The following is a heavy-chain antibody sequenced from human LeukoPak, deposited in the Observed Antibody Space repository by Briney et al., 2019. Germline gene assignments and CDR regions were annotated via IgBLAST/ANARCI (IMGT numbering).Heavy chain of an antibody. Sequence: GGSLRLSCAASGFTFSSYSMNWVRQAPGKGLEWVSSISSSSSYIYYADSVKGRFTISRDNAKNSLYLQMNSLRAEDTAVYYRARARGYCSSTSCYLFDYWGQGTLVTVSS. D-gene: IGHD2-2*01. CDR3: ARARGYCSSTSCYLFDY. CDR2: ISSSSSYI. V-gene: IGHV3-21*01. CDR1: GFTFSSYS. J-gene: IGHJ4*02.